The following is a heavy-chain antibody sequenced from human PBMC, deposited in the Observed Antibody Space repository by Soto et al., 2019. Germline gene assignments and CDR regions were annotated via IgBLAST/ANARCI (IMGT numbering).Heavy chain of an antibody. CDR3: ARVQKARGYNVCYFDY. Sequence: KTSETLSLTCTVSGGSISSSSYYWGWIRQPPGKGLEWIGSIYYSGSTYYNPSLKSRVTISVDTSKNQFSLKLSSVTAADTAVYYCARVQKARGYNVCYFDYCGQGTLVTVSS. J-gene: IGHJ4*02. D-gene: IGHD5-12*01. CDR2: IYYSGST. CDR1: GGSISSSSYY. V-gene: IGHV4-39*01.